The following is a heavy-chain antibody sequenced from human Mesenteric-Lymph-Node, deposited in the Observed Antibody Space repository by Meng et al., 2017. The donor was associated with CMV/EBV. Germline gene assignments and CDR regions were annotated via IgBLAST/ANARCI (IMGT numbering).Heavy chain of an antibody. CDR3: AREGGLAVAEFPDY. Sequence: ASVKVSCKASGYTFTGYYVHWVRQAPGQGLEWMGWINPNSGGTNYAQKFQGRVTMTRDTSISTAYMELSRLRSDDTAVYYCAREGGLAVAEFPDYWGQGTLVTVSS. J-gene: IGHJ4*02. CDR2: INPNSGGT. V-gene: IGHV1-2*02. D-gene: IGHD6-19*01. CDR1: GYTFTGYY.